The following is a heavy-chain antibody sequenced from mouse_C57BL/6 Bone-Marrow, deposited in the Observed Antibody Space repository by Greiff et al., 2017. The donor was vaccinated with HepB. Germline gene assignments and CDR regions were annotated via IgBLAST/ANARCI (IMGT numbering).Heavy chain of an antibody. CDR3: ARSLITTVVGPFDY. D-gene: IGHD1-1*01. V-gene: IGHV5-16*01. CDR1: GFTFSDYY. Sequence: EVKLVESEGGLVQPGSSMKLSCTASGFTFSDYYMAWVRQVPEKGLEWVANINYDGSSTYYLDSLKSRFIISRDNAKNILYLQMSSLKSEDTATYYCARSLITTVVGPFDYWGQGTTLTVSS. CDR2: INYDGSST. J-gene: IGHJ2*01.